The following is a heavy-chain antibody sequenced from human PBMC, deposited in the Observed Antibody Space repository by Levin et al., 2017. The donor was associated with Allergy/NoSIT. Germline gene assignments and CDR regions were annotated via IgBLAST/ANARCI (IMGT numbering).Heavy chain of an antibody. Sequence: GESLKISCAASGFTFSSHAMGWVRQAPGKGLEWVSGITDSDDYTAYADSVQGRFVISRDNSKNLLYLHMNGLRVEDTAVYYCAKVGYCVGGGCCRRSPFDYWGQGVLVTVSS. J-gene: IGHJ4*02. D-gene: IGHD2-15*01. V-gene: IGHV3-23*01. CDR2: ITDSDDYT. CDR3: AKVGYCVGGGCCRRSPFDY. CDR1: GFTFSSHA.